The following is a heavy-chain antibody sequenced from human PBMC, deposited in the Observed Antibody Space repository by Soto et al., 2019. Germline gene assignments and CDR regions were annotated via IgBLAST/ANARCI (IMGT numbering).Heavy chain of an antibody. CDR2: ISGSGGST. V-gene: IGHV3-23*01. CDR3: AKDNDWNFTRWFDP. J-gene: IGHJ5*02. Sequence: GESLKISCAASGFTFSSYAMSWVRQAPGKGLEWVSAISGSGGSTYYADSVKGRFTISRDNSKNTLYLQMNSLRAEDTAVYYCAKDNDWNFTRWFDPWGQGTLVTVSS. D-gene: IGHD1-7*01. CDR1: GFTFSSYA.